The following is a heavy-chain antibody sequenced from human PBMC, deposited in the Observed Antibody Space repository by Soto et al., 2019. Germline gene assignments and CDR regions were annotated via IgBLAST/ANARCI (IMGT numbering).Heavy chain of an antibody. CDR1: GGTFSSYA. CDR2: IVPIFGTA. CDR3: ARDDYKLHYYYGMDV. J-gene: IGHJ6*02. V-gene: IGHV1-69*13. Sequence: SVKVSCKASGGTFSSYAISWVRQAPGQGLEWMGGIVPIFGTANYAQKFQGRVTITADEPTSTAYMELSSLRSEDTAVYYCARDDYKLHYYYGMDVWGQGTTVTVSS. D-gene: IGHD4-4*01.